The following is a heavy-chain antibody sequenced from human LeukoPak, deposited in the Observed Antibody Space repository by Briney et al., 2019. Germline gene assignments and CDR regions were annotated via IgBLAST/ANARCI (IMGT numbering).Heavy chain of an antibody. Sequence: SETLSLTCAVYGGSFSGYYWSWIRQPPGKGLEWIGEINHSGSTNYNPSLKSRVTISVDTSKNQFSLKLSSVTAADTAVYYCASSGTRGAVYYYGMDVWGQGTTVTVSS. V-gene: IGHV4-34*01. CDR2: INHSGST. J-gene: IGHJ6*02. CDR1: GGSFSGYY. CDR3: ASSGTRGAVYYYGMDV.